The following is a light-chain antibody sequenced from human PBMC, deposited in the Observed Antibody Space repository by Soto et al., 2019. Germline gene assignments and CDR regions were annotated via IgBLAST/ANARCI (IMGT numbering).Light chain of an antibody. J-gene: IGLJ1*01. CDR3: FTYAGGGIHDFESGTYV. V-gene: IGLV2-14*01. Sequence: QSVLTQPASLSGSPGQSITISCTGTSSDIGAYDYVSWFQQHPGKAPKLMISEVNNRPSGVSNRFSGSKSGNTAYLTISGLQAEDEADYYCFTYAGGGIHDFESGTYVFGTGTKVTVL. CDR2: EVN. CDR1: SSDIGAYDY.